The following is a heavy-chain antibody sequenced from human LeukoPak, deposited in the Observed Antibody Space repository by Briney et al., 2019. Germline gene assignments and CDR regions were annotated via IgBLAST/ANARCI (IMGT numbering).Heavy chain of an antibody. CDR2: INDSGST. D-gene: IGHD6-13*01. Sequence: SETLSLTCAVYGGSLSGYYWSWIRQSPGKGLEWIGEINDSGSTNYNPSLKSRVTISVDTSKNQFSLKLSSVTAADTAVYYCARVDSSSWYGWFDPWGQGTLVTVSS. CDR1: GGSLSGYY. J-gene: IGHJ5*02. V-gene: IGHV4-34*01. CDR3: ARVDSSSWYGWFDP.